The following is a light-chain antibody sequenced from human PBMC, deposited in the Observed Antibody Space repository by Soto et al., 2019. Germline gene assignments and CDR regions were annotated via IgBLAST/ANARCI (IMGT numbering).Light chain of an antibody. J-gene: IGKJ5*01. CDR3: QQTNSFPIT. CDR1: QGIGTW. V-gene: IGKV1D-12*01. CDR2: GAS. Sequence: DVQVTQSPSFVSASVGDRVTITCRASQGIGTWLAWYQQKPGAAPNLLISGASNLESGVPARFSGSGLGTQFTFTIVSLQPDDSATYYCQQTNSFPITFGQGTRLEI.